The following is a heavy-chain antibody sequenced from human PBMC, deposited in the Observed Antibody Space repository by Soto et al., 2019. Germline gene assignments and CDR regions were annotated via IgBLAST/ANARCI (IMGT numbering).Heavy chain of an antibody. Sequence: GGSLRLSCAASGFTFSSYEMNWVRQAPGKGLEWVSYISSSGSTIYYADSVKGRFTISRDNAKNSLYLQMNSLRAEDTAVYYCARDGAGHIVVVPAASPTGMDVWGQGTTVTVSS. CDR3: ARDGAGHIVVVPAASPTGMDV. D-gene: IGHD2-2*01. CDR2: ISSSGSTI. V-gene: IGHV3-48*03. CDR1: GFTFSSYE. J-gene: IGHJ6*02.